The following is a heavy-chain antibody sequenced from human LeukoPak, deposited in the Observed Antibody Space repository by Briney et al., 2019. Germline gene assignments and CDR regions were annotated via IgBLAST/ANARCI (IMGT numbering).Heavy chain of an antibody. CDR2: ISYDGSNK. V-gene: IGHV3-30*18. Sequence: PGGSLRLSCAASGFTFSSYGMHWVRQAPGKGLEWVAVISYDGSNKYYADSVKGRFTISRGNSKNTLYLQMNSLRAEDTAVYYCAKVSAGYSSGWYDRDAYYFDYWGQGTLVTVSS. CDR1: GFTFSSYG. D-gene: IGHD6-19*01. J-gene: IGHJ4*02. CDR3: AKVSAGYSSGWYDRDAYYFDY.